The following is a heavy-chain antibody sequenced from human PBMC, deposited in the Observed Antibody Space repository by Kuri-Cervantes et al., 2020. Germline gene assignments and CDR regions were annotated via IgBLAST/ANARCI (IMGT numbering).Heavy chain of an antibody. V-gene: IGHV1-8*01. D-gene: IGHD2-15*01. CDR2: MNPNSGNT. J-gene: IGHJ4*02. CDR1: GYTFTSYD. CDR3: ARAGCSGSRCYRLYYLDY. Sequence: ASVKVSCKASGYTFTSYDINWVRQATGQGLEWMGWMNPNSGNTGYAQKFQGRVTMTRNTSISTAYMELSSLRSEDTAVYYCARAGCSGSRCYRLYYLDYWGQGTLVTVSS.